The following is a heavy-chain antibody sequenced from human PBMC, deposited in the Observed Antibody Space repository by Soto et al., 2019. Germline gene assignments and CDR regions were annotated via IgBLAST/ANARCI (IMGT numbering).Heavy chain of an antibody. CDR3: ARESSSSTQFDY. D-gene: IGHD6-6*01. J-gene: IGHJ4*02. CDR2: ISSSSSYI. Sequence: VGSLRLSCAASGFTFSSYSMNWVRQAPGKGLEWVSSISSSSSYIYYADSVKGRFTISRDNAKNSLYLQMNSLRAEDTAVYYCARESSSSTQFDYWGQGTLVTVSS. V-gene: IGHV3-21*01. CDR1: GFTFSSYS.